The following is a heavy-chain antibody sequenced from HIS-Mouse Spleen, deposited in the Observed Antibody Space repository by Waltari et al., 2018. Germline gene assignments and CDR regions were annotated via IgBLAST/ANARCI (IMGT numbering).Heavy chain of an antibody. D-gene: IGHD1-26*01. CDR1: GYTFTGYY. CDR3: ARDTKPGNAPSGSSGDAFDI. CDR2: INPNSGGT. J-gene: IGHJ3*02. V-gene: IGHV1-2*02. Sequence: QVQLVQSGAEVKKPGASVKVSCKASGYTFTGYYMHWVRQAPGQGLEWMGWINPNSGGTNYAQKFQGRVTMTRDTSISTAYMELSRLRSDDTAVYYCARDTKPGNAPSGSSGDAFDIWGQGTMVTVSS.